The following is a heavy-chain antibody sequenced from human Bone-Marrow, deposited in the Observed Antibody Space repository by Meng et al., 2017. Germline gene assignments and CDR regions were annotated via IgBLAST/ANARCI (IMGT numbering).Heavy chain of an antibody. CDR2: INHSGST. D-gene: IGHD6-6*01. CDR1: GGSFSGYY. J-gene: IGHJ4*02. Sequence: NQGDAGLLKPSETLSLTCAVYGGSFSGYYWSWIRQPPGKGLEWIGEINHSGSTNYNPSLKSRVTISVDTSKNQFSLKLSSVTAADTAVYYCARGLRAARPLLFGYWGQGTLVTVSS. V-gene: IGHV4-34*01. CDR3: ARGLRAARPLLFGY.